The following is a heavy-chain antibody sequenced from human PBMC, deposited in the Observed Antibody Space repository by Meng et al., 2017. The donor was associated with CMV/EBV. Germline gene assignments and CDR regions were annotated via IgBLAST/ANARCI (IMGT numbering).Heavy chain of an antibody. D-gene: IGHD2-2*01. J-gene: IGHJ6*02. CDR2: ISSNGGST. CDR3: ARGSCSSISCPYGMDV. V-gene: IGHV3-64*02. CDR1: GFTFSSYA. Sequence: GESLKISCAASGFTFSSYAMHWVHQAPGKGLEYVSAISSNGGSTYYADSVKGRFTISRDNSKNTLYLQMGSLRAEDMAVYYCARGSCSSISCPYGMDVWGQGTTVTVSS.